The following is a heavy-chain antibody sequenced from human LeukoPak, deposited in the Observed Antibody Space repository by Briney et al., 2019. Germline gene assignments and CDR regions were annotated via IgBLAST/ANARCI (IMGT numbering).Heavy chain of an antibody. D-gene: IGHD6-13*01. V-gene: IGHV1-18*01. CDR1: GYTFTSYG. CDR2: ISAYNGNT. Sequence: ASVKVSCKASGYTFTSYGISWVRQAPGQGLEWMGWISAYNGNTNYAQKLQGRVTMTTDTSTSTAYMELRSLRSDDTAVYYCARDHWSVSAAGTLDYWGQGTLVTVSS. J-gene: IGHJ4*02. CDR3: ARDHWSVSAAGTLDY.